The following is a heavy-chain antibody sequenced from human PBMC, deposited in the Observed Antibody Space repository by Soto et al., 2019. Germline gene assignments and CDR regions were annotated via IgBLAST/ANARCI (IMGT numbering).Heavy chain of an antibody. J-gene: IGHJ4*02. CDR1: GFTFSGYW. CDR3: ARGPNWGYRFDS. CDR2: LNPNGTFT. Sequence: EVQLVESGGGLVQPGGSLRLSCAGSGFTFSGYWMHWVRQAPGKGPVWVSRLNPNGTFTTNADSVKGRFTISRDNAKNTVYLQMNSLRADDTAVYYCARGPNWGYRFDSWGQGTLVTVSS. D-gene: IGHD7-27*01. V-gene: IGHV3-74*01.